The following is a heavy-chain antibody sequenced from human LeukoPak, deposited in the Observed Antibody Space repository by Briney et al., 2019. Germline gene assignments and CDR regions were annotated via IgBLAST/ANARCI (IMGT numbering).Heavy chain of an antibody. V-gene: IGHV3-74*01. CDR3: ARGDAYSFDH. J-gene: IGHJ4*02. CDR1: GFSFTAYW. CDR2: STTDDSTT. D-gene: IGHD3-16*01. Sequence: GGSLRLSCAASGFSFTAYWIHWVRQAPGKGLVWVSRSTTDDSTTTYADSVKGRFTISRDNAKNTLYLQMNSLSADDRAVYYCARGDAYSFDHWGQGALVTVSS.